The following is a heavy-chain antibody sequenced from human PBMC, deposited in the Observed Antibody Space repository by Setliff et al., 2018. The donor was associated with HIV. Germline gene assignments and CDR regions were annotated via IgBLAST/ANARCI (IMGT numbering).Heavy chain of an antibody. D-gene: IGHD3-16*02. CDR2: ISSGGGYI. CDR1: GFTFTIYS. V-gene: IGHV3-21*06. J-gene: IGHJ1*01. Sequence: PGESLKISCAASGFTFTIYSLNWVRQAPGKGLEWVSSISSGGGYIYYADSVKGRFTISRDSTKNSVYLQMNSLRVEDTAVYYCARDSGPYYDYVWGTYRPIYFQHWGQGTLVTVSS. CDR3: ARDSGPYYDYVWGTYRPIYFQH.